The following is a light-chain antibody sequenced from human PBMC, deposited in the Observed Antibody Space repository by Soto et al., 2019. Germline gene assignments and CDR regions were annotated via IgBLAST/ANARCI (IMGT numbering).Light chain of an antibody. Sequence: AIQMTQSPSSLSASVGDRVTITCRASQAIRNDLAWYQQKPGKAPKLLIYAASSLQSGVSSRFSGSGSGTDFTLTISSLQPEDFAAYYCLQDYNYPYTFGQGTKREIK. CDR2: AAS. CDR3: LQDYNYPYT. V-gene: IGKV1-6*01. J-gene: IGKJ2*01. CDR1: QAIRND.